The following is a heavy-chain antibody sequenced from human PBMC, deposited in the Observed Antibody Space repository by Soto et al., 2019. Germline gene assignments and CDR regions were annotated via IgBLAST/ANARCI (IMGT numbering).Heavy chain of an antibody. Sequence: QVQLQQWGAGLLKPSETLSLTCAVYGGSFSGYYWSWIRQPPGKGLEWIGEINHSGSTNYNPSLKSRVTISVDTSKNQFSLKLSSVTAADTAVYYCARGRAPRVRAFDIWGQGTMVTVSS. V-gene: IGHV4-34*01. D-gene: IGHD3-10*01. CDR3: ARGRAPRVRAFDI. CDR2: INHSGST. J-gene: IGHJ3*02. CDR1: GGSFSGYY.